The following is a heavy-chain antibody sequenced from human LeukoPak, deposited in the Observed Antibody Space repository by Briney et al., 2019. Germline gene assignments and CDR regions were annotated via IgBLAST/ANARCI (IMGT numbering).Heavy chain of an antibody. Sequence: PSETLSLTCTVSGGSISSSSYYWGCIRQPPGKGLEWIGSIYYSGSTYYNPSLKSRVTISVDTSKNQFSLKLSSVTAADTAVYYCARSEPGGETFDYWGQGTLVTVSS. CDR1: GGSISSSSYY. CDR2: IYYSGST. D-gene: IGHD3-10*01. J-gene: IGHJ4*02. V-gene: IGHV4-39*01. CDR3: ARSEPGGETFDY.